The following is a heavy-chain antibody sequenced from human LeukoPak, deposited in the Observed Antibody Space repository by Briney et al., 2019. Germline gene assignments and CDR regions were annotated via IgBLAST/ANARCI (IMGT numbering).Heavy chain of an antibody. V-gene: IGHV1-69*04. D-gene: IGHD3-22*01. CDR2: IIPIFGIA. CDR1: GGTFSSYA. J-gene: IGHJ4*02. CDR3: AREGDYDSSGYYFDY. Sequence: ASVKVSCKASGGTFSSYAISWVRQAPGQGLEWMGRIIPIFGIANYAQKFQGRVTITADKSTSTANMELSSLRSEDTAVYYCAREGDYDSSGYYFDYWGQGTLVTVSS.